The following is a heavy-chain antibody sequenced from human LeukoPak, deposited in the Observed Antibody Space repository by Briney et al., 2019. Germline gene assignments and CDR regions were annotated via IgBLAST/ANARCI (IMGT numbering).Heavy chain of an antibody. Sequence: WGSLRLSCAASGFTFSSYEMNWVRQAPGKGLEWISSISSSGSTIHYADSVKGRITISRDNAKNSLYLQMNSLRVEDTGVYCCARDIWGQGTLVTVSS. CDR2: ISSSGSTI. V-gene: IGHV3-48*03. CDR3: ARDI. J-gene: IGHJ4*02. CDR1: GFTFSSYE.